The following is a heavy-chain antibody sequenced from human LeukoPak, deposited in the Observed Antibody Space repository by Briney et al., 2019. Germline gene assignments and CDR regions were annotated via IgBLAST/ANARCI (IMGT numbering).Heavy chain of an antibody. CDR2: IYYSGST. V-gene: IGHV4-39*01. CDR3: AAGDDYYYHYMDV. J-gene: IGHJ6*03. D-gene: IGHD7-27*01. Sequence: PSGTLSLTCTVSGGSISSSSYYWGWIRQPPGKGLEWIGSIYYSGSTYYNPSLKSRVTISVDTSKNQFSLKLSSVTAADTAVYYCAAGDDYYYHYMDVWGKGPRSPSP. CDR1: GGSISSSSYY.